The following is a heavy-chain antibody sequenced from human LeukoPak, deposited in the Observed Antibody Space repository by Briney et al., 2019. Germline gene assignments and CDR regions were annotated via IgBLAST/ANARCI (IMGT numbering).Heavy chain of an antibody. CDR1: GFTFSSYG. CDR2: IWYDGINK. J-gene: IGHJ6*02. CDR3: ARAWREGGMDV. Sequence: GGSLRLSCAASGFTFSSYGMHGVRQAPGKGLEWVAVIWYDGINKYYADSVKGRFTISRDNSKNTLYLQMNSRRAEDTAVYYCARAWREGGMDVWGQGTTVSVSS. V-gene: IGHV3-33*01.